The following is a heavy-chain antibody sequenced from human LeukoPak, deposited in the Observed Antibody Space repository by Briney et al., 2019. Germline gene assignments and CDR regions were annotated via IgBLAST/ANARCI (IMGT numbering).Heavy chain of an antibody. D-gene: IGHD2-15*01. CDR3: ASGRGSRYFDL. CDR2: IYYSGST. J-gene: IGHJ2*01. Sequence: TSETLSLTCTVSGGSISSYYWSWIRQPPGKGLEWIGYIYYSGSTNYNPSLKSRVTISVDTSKNQFSLKLSSVTAADTAVYYCASGRGSRYFDLWGRGTLVTVAS. CDR1: GGSISSYY. V-gene: IGHV4-59*01.